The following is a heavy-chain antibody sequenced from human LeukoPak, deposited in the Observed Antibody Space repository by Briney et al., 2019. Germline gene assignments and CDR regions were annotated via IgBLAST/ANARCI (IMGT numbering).Heavy chain of an antibody. D-gene: IGHD2-2*02. CDR1: GGSISSGDYY. J-gene: IGHJ4*02. CDR2: FYYSGTT. V-gene: IGHV4-30-4*01. CDR3: ASWLVVPAAIDY. Sequence: SETLSLTCTVSGGSISSGDYYWSWIRQPPGKGLEWIGYFYYSGTTFYNPSLKSRVIISLDTSKNQFSLRLSSVTAADTAVYYCASWLVVPAAIDYWGQGTLVTVSS.